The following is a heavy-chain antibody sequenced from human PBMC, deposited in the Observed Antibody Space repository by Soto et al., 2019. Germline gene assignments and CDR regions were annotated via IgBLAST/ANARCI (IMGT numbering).Heavy chain of an antibody. D-gene: IGHD4-17*01. V-gene: IGHV4-61*01. CDR2: VFPSGTT. J-gene: IGHJ4*02. CDR3: ARTTAVPNTLRSRYFFDY. CDR1: GGSLSVATYS. Sequence: SETRSLTCCVSGGSLSVATYSWNWIRQPPGKGLEWIGYVFPSGTTYYNPSLKSRVTISVDLSKNQFSLRLSSVTTADTALYYCARTTAVPNTLRSRYFFDYWGQGTLVTVSS.